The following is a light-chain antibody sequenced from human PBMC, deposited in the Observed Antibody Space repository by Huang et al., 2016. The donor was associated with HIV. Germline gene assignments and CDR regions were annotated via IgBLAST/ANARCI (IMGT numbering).Light chain of an antibody. CDR3: HQYNNWPSIT. CDR2: GAS. CDR1: KRVTS. J-gene: IGKJ5*01. Sequence: EIVLTQSPATLSVSPGQRATLSCRASKRVTSLAWYQQKPGQTPRLLIYGASTRATGIPARFSCSRSGTDFTLTSSRLQSEDFAVYYCHQYNNWPSITFGQGTRLEIK. V-gene: IGKV3-15*01.